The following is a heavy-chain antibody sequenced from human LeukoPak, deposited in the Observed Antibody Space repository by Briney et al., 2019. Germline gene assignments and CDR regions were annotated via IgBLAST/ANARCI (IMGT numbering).Heavy chain of an antibody. V-gene: IGHV4-4*07. D-gene: IGHD6-13*01. CDR3: ARSRGIISDSTLDY. CDR1: GGSISSYY. J-gene: IGHJ4*02. CDR2: IYTSGST. Sequence: SETLSLTCTVSGGSISSYYWSWIRQPAGKGLEWIGRIYTSGSTNYNPYLKSRVTISLDTSKNLLSLKLRSVTAADTAVYYCARSRGIISDSTLDYWGQGTLVTVSS.